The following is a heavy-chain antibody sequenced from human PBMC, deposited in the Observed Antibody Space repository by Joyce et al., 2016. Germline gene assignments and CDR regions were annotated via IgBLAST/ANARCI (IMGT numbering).Heavy chain of an antibody. CDR1: GLTLSNYG. Sequence: QVQLVESGGGVVQPGRSLRLSCAASGLTLSNYGVHWVRQGPGKGLEWVAVISYDGIYKYYADSGKGRFTNSRDNSKNTVFLEMNSLRAEDTAVYYCAKILTATYSSGWFLDYWGQGTLVTVSS. D-gene: IGHD6-25*01. CDR3: AKILTATYSSGWFLDY. CDR2: ISYDGIYK. J-gene: IGHJ4*02. V-gene: IGHV3-30*18.